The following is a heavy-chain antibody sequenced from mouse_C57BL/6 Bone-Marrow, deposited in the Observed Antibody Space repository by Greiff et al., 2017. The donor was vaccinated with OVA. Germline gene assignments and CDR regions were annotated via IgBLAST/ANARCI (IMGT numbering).Heavy chain of an antibody. CDR1: GFSFTSYG. CDR3: ASIYYGFAY. V-gene: IGHV2-6*01. Sequence: VKLVESGPGLVAPSQRLSITCTVSGFSFTSYGVDWVRQSPGKGLEWLGVIWGVGSTNYNSALKSRLSISKDNSKSQVFLKMNSLQTDDTAMYYCASIYYGFAYWGQGTLVTVSA. D-gene: IGHD2-1*01. J-gene: IGHJ3*01. CDR2: IWGVGST.